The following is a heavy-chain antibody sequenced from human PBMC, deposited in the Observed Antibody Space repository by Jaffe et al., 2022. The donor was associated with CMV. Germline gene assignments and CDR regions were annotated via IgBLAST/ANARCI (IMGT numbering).Heavy chain of an antibody. J-gene: IGHJ4*02. V-gene: IGHV4-34*01. CDR1: GGSFSGYY. Sequence: QVQLQQWGAGLLKPSETLSLTCAVYGGSFSGYYWSWIRQPPGKGLEWIGEINHSGSTNYNPSLKSRVTISVDTSKNQFSLKLSSVTAADTAVYYCARGIRPLSTAMATYYFDYWGQGTLVTVSS. CDR3: ARGIRPLSTAMATYYFDY. CDR2: INHSGST. D-gene: IGHD5-18*01.